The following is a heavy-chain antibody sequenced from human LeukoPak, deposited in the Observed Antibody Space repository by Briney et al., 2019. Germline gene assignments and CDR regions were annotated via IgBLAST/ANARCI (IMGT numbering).Heavy chain of an antibody. CDR3: AELGITMIGGV. CDR2: ISGSAVNT. J-gene: IGHJ6*04. Sequence: GGSLRLSCAASGTSFSNFVMTWVRQAPGKGLEWISTISGSAVNTYYADSVKGRFTISRDNSKNTLYLQMNSLRAEDTAVYYCAELGITMIGGVWGKGTTVTISS. V-gene: IGHV3-23*01. CDR1: GTSFSNFV. D-gene: IGHD3-10*02.